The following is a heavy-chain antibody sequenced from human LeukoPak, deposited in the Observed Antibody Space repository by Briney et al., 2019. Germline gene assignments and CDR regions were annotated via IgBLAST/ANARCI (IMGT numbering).Heavy chain of an antibody. CDR2: IYYSGST. V-gene: IGHV4-59*08. J-gene: IGHJ5*02. Sequence: SETLSLTCTVSGGSISSYYWTWIRQAPGKGLEWIGYIYYSGSTNYNPSLKSRVTISVDTSKNQFSLKLTSVTAADTAVYYCARTPRAWELPYCFDPWGQGTLVTVSS. CDR3: ARTPRAWELPYCFDP. CDR1: GGSISSYY. D-gene: IGHD1-26*01.